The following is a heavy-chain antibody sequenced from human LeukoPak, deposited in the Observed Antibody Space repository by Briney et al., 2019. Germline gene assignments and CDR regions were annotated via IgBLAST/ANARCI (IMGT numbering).Heavy chain of an antibody. Sequence: SETLSLTCTVSGGSISSSSFYWGWIRQPPGKGLEWIGSISYTGSTYYNPSLKSRVTISVDKSENQFSLKLNSVTAADTAVYYCARRAVFWAYFDYWGQGTLVTVSS. CDR1: GGSISSSSFY. D-gene: IGHD2/OR15-2a*01. J-gene: IGHJ4*02. CDR2: ISYTGST. V-gene: IGHV4-39*01. CDR3: ARRAVFWAYFDY.